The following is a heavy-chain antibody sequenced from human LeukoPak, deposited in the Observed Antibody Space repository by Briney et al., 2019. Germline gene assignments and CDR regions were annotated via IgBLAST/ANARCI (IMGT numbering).Heavy chain of an antibody. CDR2: ISAYNGNT. CDR1: GYTFTSYG. D-gene: IGHD2-15*01. V-gene: IGHV1-18*01. Sequence: ASVKVSCKASGYTFTSYGISWVRQAPGQGLEWMGWISAYNGNTNYAQKLQGRVTMTAGTSTSTAYMELRSLRSDDTAVYYCASHPVGYCSGGSCFSPPFDYWGQGTLVTVSS. CDR3: ASHPVGYCSGGSCFSPPFDY. J-gene: IGHJ4*02.